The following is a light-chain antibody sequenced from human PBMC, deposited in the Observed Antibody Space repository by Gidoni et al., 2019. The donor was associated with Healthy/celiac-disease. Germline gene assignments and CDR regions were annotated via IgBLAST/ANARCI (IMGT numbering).Light chain of an antibody. V-gene: IGKV1-17*01. CDR1: QGISND. CDR2: AAS. CDR3: LQHTSYPPT. J-gene: IGKJ1*01. Sequence: DIQMTPYPSSLAASVGDRVTITCRARQGISNDLGWCQQKPGKAPKRLIYAASRLQSGVPSRFSGSGAGTVFTPTISSLQPEDFATYYCLQHTSYPPTFGQGTKVEIQ.